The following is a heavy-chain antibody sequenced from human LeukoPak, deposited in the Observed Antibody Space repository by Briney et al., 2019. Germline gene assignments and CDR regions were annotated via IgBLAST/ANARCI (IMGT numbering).Heavy chain of an antibody. CDR3: ARHHYDSGAYYDY. CDR2: ISTSSRSI. Sequence: GGSLRLSCAASGFIFSTYSMNWVRQAPVKGLEWVSSISTSSRSIYYADSVKGRFTISRDNARDSLYLQMNSLRAEDTAVYYCARHHYDSGAYYDYWGQGTLVTVSS. CDR1: GFIFSTYS. J-gene: IGHJ4*02. D-gene: IGHD3-22*01. V-gene: IGHV3-21*01.